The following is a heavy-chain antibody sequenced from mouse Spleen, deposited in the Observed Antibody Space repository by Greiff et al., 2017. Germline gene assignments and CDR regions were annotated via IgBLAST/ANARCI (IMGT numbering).Heavy chain of an antibody. CDR1: GYTFTSYW. Sequence: QVQLQQPGAELVRPGASVKLSCKASGYTFTSYWMHWVKQRPGQGLEWIGEINPSNGRTNYNEKFKSKATLTVDKSSRTAYMELSSLTSEDSAVYYCARGDGAWFAYWGQGTLVTVSA. CDR2: INPSNGRT. CDR3: ARGDGAWFAY. D-gene: IGHD1-2*01. V-gene: IGHV1S81*02. J-gene: IGHJ3*01.